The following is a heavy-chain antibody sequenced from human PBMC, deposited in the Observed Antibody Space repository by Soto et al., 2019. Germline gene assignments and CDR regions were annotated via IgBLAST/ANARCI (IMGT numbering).Heavy chain of an antibody. CDR3: ARSGDYDFWMAHHLSLDYYYYGMEV. V-gene: IGHV4-59*01. Sequence: QVQLQESGPGLVKTSETLSLTCTVSGGSISRYYWSWIRQPPGNGLEWLWYIYYSGSTNYNPSLTSRVTISLDTSKIQFYLKLSSVTAADTAVYYCARSGDYDFWMAHHLSLDYYYYGMEVWGQGTTVPVSS. CDR1: GGSISRYY. J-gene: IGHJ6*02. CDR2: IYYSGST. D-gene: IGHD3-3*01.